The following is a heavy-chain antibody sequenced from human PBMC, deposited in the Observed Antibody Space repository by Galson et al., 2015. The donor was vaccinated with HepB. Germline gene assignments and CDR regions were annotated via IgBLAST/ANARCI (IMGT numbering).Heavy chain of an antibody. V-gene: IGHV1-69*02. Sequence: SVKVSCKASGGTFSSYTISWVRQAPGQGLEWMGRIIPILGIANYAQMFQGRVTITADKSTSTAYMELSGLRSEDTAVYYCARGIVVVPAATGHWFDPWGQGTLVTVSS. J-gene: IGHJ5*02. CDR3: ARGIVVVPAATGHWFDP. D-gene: IGHD2-2*01. CDR2: IIPILGIA. CDR1: GGTFSSYT.